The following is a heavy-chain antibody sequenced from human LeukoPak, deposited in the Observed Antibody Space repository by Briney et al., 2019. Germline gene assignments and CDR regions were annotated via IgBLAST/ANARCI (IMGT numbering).Heavy chain of an antibody. CDR2: INPSSGRT. V-gene: IGHV1-46*04. Sequence: ASVKVSCKSSGYTFTNFFMRWVRQAPGQGLEWMGIINPSSGRTNYGQKLQGRVTMTRDRSTSTVYMELSSLRSEDTAVYYCARDSYGDYVYWGQGTLVAVSS. J-gene: IGHJ4*02. CDR3: ARDSYGDYVY. D-gene: IGHD4-17*01. CDR1: GYTFTNFF.